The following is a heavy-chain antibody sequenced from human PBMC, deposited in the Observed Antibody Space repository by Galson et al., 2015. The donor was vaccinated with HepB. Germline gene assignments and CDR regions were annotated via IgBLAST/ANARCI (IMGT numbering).Heavy chain of an antibody. J-gene: IGHJ4*02. V-gene: IGHV1-2*06. Sequence: SVKVSCKASGYTFTGYYMHWVRQAPGQGLEWMGRINPNSGGTNYAQKFQGRVTMTRDTSISTAYMELSRLRSDDTAVYYCARDRGYYDSSGYPGLDYWGQGTLVTVSS. CDR3: ARDRGYYDSSGYPGLDY. D-gene: IGHD3-22*01. CDR2: INPNSGGT. CDR1: GYTFTGYY.